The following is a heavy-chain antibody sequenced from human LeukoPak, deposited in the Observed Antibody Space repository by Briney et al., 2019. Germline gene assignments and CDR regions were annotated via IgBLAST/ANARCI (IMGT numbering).Heavy chain of an antibody. CDR1: GFTFSSYA. CDR2: ISGSGGST. CDR3: ARELRYFNAFDI. D-gene: IGHD3-9*01. J-gene: IGHJ3*02. V-gene: IGHV3-23*01. Sequence: GGSLRLSCAASGFTFSSYAMSWVRQAPGKGLEWVSAISGSGGSTYYADSVKGRFTISRDNSKTTLYLQMNSLRAEDTAVYYCARELRYFNAFDIWGQGTMVTVSS.